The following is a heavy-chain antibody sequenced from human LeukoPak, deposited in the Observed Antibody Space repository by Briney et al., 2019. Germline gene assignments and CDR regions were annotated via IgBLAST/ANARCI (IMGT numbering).Heavy chain of an antibody. CDR2: ISAYNGNT. J-gene: IGHJ3*02. CDR3: ARQRWYYDSSGYYYDRGPFDI. CDR1: GYTFTSYG. V-gene: IGHV1-18*01. D-gene: IGHD3-22*01. Sequence: ASVKVSCKASGYTFTSYGISWVRQAPGQGLEWMGWISAYNGNTNYAQKLQGRVTMTTDTSTSIAYMELRSLRSDDTAVYYCARQRWYYDSSGYYYDRGPFDIWGQGTMVTVSS.